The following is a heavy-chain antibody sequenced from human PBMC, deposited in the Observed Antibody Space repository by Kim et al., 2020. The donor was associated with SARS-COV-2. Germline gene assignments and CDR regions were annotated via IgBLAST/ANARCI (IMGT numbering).Heavy chain of an antibody. V-gene: IGHV3-23*01. CDR1: GFPFSSFA. CDR2: ISASGATT. J-gene: IGHJ4*02. CDR3: AKVQVWFGDAFDS. Sequence: GGSLRLSCAASGFPFSSFAMSWVRQAPGKGLEWVSTISASGATTYSADSVKGRLTIPRDNSKNTLSLQMNSLRAEDTAVYYCAKVQVWFGDAFDSWGQGTLVTVSS. D-gene: IGHD3-10*01.